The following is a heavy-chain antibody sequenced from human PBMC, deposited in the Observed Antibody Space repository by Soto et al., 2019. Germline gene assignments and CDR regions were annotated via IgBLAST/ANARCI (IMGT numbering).Heavy chain of an antibody. J-gene: IGHJ4*02. CDR2: ISGSGGST. CDR1: GFTFSSYA. Sequence: EVQLLESGGGLVQPGGSLRLSCAASGFTFSSYAMSWVRQAPGKGLEWVSAISGSGGSTYYADSVKGRFTISRDNSKNTLYLHMNSLRAEDTAVYYCAKDMDYGDYVGYWGQGTLVTVSS. V-gene: IGHV3-23*01. D-gene: IGHD4-17*01. CDR3: AKDMDYGDYVGY.